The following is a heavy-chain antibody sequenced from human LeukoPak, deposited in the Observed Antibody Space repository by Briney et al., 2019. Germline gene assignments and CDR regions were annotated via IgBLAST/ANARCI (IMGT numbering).Heavy chain of an antibody. CDR2: ISGSGGST. V-gene: IGHV3-23*01. CDR3: AKDGKKCGSTWDFDY. Sequence: PGGSLRLSCAASGFTFRSYTLIWVRQAPGKGLEWVSGISGSGGSTYYADSVKGRFTISRDNSKNTLYLQVSGLKAEDTAVYYCAKDGKKCGSTWDFDYWGQGTLVTVSS. CDR1: GFTFRSYT. J-gene: IGHJ4*02. D-gene: IGHD6-13*01.